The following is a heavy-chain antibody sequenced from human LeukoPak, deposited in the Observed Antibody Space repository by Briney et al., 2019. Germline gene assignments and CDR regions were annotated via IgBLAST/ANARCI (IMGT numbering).Heavy chain of an antibody. CDR1: GFTFSSYA. Sequence: GGSLRLSCAASGFTFSSYAMSWVRQAPGKGLEWVSAISGSGSTIYYADSMKGRFTISRDNAKNSLYLQMNSLRAEDTAVYYCARMNYISSGWGAPFDYWGQGTLVTVSS. V-gene: IGHV3-48*04. D-gene: IGHD1-7*01. CDR3: ARMNYISSGWGAPFDY. J-gene: IGHJ4*02. CDR2: ISGSGSTI.